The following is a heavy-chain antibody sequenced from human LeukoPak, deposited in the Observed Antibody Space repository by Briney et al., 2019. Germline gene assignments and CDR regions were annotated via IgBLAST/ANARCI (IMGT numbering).Heavy chain of an antibody. CDR1: GFTVSGNY. CDR2: LYSGGST. Sequence: GSLRLSCAASGFTVSGNYMSWVRQAPGKGLEWVSLLYSGGSTYYADSVKSRFSISRDNSKNTLYLQMNSLRAEDTAVYYCASRDKGYYYGMDVWGQGTTVTVSS. CDR3: ASRDKGYYYGMDV. V-gene: IGHV3-66*01. D-gene: IGHD5-24*01. J-gene: IGHJ6*02.